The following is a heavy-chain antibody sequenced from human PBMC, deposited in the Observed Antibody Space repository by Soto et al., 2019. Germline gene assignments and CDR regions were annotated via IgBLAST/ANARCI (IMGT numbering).Heavy chain of an antibody. Sequence: EVQLLESGGGLVQPGGSLRLSCAASAFTFSNYGMSWVRQAPGKGLEWVSAISGGGSTFFADSVKGRFTISRDNSKNTLYLQMNSLRAEDTAVYYCAKENSGYENWGQGTLVTVSS. CDR2: ISGGGST. CDR1: AFTFSNYG. V-gene: IGHV3-23*01. D-gene: IGHD5-12*01. J-gene: IGHJ4*02. CDR3: AKENSGYEN.